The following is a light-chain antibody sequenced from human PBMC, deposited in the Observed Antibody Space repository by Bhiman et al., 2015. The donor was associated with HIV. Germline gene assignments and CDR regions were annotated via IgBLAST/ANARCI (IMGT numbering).Light chain of an antibody. V-gene: IGLV2-14*03. CDR1: SSDVGGYNY. Sequence: QSALTQPASVSGSPGQSITISCTGISSDVGGYNYVSWYQQYPGKAPKLMIYDVTNRPSGVSDRFSGSKSGNTASLTISGLQPEDEADYHCSSYTSGSTPHVFGTGTKVTVL. J-gene: IGLJ1*01. CDR2: DVT. CDR3: SSYTSGSTPHV.